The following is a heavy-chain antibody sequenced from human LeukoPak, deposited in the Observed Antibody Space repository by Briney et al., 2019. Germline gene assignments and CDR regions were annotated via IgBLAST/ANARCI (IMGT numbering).Heavy chain of an antibody. CDR3: ARLPTVTFFDY. CDR1: GGSMSSSSYY. CDR2: IYYSGST. D-gene: IGHD4-17*01. V-gene: IGHV4-39*01. Sequence: PSETLSLTCTVSGGSMSSSSYYWGWIRQPPGKGLEWIGGIYYSGSTYYNPSLKSRVTISVDTSKNQFSLKLSSVTAADTAVYYCARLPTVTFFDYWGQGTLVTVSS. J-gene: IGHJ4*02.